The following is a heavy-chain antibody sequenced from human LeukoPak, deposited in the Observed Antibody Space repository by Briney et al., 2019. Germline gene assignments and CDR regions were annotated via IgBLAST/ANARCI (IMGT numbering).Heavy chain of an antibody. J-gene: IGHJ6*02. V-gene: IGHV3-30*18. Sequence: PGGSLRLSCAASGFTFSSYGMHWVRQAPGKGLEWVAVISYDGSNKYYADSVKGRFTISRDNSKNTLYLQMNSLRAEDTAVYYCAKRTDLAYYYYYGMDVWGQGTTVTVSS. CDR3: AKRTDLAYYYYYGMDV. D-gene: IGHD1-1*01. CDR2: ISYDGSNK. CDR1: GFTFSSYG.